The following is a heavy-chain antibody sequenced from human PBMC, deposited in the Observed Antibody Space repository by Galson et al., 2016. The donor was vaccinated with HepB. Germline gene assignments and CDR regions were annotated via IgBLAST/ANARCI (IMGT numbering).Heavy chain of an antibody. V-gene: IGHV2-5*01. CDR2: IYWNDHK. D-gene: IGHD1-26*01. Sequence: PALVKPTQTLTLTCAFSGFSLSTSGVGVGWIRQPPGKALEWLALIYWNDHKRYSPSLQIRLTITKDTSKKQVVLTMTNMDPVDTATYFFALTGIYQASDGFDIWGQGTMVTVSS. CDR1: GFSLSTSGVG. J-gene: IGHJ3*02. CDR3: ALTGIYQASDGFDI.